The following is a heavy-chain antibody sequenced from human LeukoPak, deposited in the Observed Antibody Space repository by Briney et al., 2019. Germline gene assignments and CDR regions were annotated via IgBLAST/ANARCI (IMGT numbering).Heavy chain of an antibody. D-gene: IGHD3-22*01. CDR3: ASSVITTTPVYFDY. J-gene: IGHJ4*02. CDR2: ISGTGSDT. V-gene: IGHV3-23*01. CDR1: GFTFSSYA. Sequence: GGSLRLSCAASGFTFSSYAMSWVRQAPGKGLEWVSAISGTGSDTNYADSVKGRFTISRDNSKNTLYLQMNTLKAEDTAVYYCASSVITTTPVYFDYWGQGTLVTVSS.